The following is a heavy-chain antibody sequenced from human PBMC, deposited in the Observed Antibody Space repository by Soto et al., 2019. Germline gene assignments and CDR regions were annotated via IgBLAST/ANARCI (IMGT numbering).Heavy chain of an antibody. Sequence: EVQLVESGGGLVQPGGSLRLSCAASGFTVSSNYMRWVRQAPGKGLEWVSVIYSDGSTYYADSVKGRFIISRDNSKNTLYLQMNSLRGEDTAVYYCARGPTTTVVTPRSKDYWGQGTLVSVSS. D-gene: IGHD4-17*01. J-gene: IGHJ4*02. CDR3: ARGPTTTVVTPRSKDY. V-gene: IGHV3-66*01. CDR1: GFTVSSNY. CDR2: IYSDGST.